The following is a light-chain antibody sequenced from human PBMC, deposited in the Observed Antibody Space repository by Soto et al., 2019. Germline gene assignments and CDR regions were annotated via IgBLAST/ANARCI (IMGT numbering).Light chain of an antibody. J-gene: IGKJ4*01. V-gene: IGKV3D-7*01. CDR2: GAS. CDR1: QSVRRNC. CDR3: QQANSFPLT. Sequence: TQSPGTLSLSPGERATLSCRASQSVRRNCLAWYQQKPGQAPRLLIYGASTRATGIPARFSGSGSGTDFTLTISSLQPEDFATYYCQQANSFPLTFGGGTKVDIK.